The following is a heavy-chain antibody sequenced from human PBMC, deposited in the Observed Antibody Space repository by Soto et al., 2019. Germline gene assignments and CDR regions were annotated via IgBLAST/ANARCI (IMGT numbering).Heavy chain of an antibody. Sequence: SETLSLTCTFSGGSLSSGGYYWSWIRQHPGKGLEWIGYIYYSGSTYYTPSLKSRVTISVDTSKNQFSLKLSSVTAADTAVYYCARGPPLGYWGQGTLVTVSS. CDR2: IYYSGST. J-gene: IGHJ4*02. CDR3: ARGPPLGY. CDR1: GGSLSSGGYY. V-gene: IGHV4-31*03.